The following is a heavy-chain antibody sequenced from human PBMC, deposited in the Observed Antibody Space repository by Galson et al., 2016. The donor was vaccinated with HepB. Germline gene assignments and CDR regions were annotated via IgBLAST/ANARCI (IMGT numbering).Heavy chain of an antibody. D-gene: IGHD2-15*01. V-gene: IGHV3-33*01. CDR2: IWYDGDNK. J-gene: IGHJ4*02. CDR3: VREAKEDCDGGNCNSGYFDS. Sequence: SRRLSCAASGFRFSHRAMHWVRQAPGKGLEWVAVIWYDGDNKYYADSVQGRFTISRDKSKDTVDLQMNSLRADDTAVFYCVREAKEDCDGGNCNSGYFDSCGQGTLVAVTP. CDR1: GFRFSHRA.